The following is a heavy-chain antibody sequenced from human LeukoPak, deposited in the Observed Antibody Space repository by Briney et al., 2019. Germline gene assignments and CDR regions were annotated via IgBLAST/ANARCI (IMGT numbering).Heavy chain of an antibody. D-gene: IGHD3-22*01. CDR3: ARRSYDGSGYYYGDY. V-gene: IGHV4-39*01. J-gene: IGHJ4*02. Sequence: PSETLSLTCTVSGGSIISTGYYCGSIRHPPGNWLECIGSISSVGSTHYIPSLKSRVTISVDTPKNQFSLKLTSVTAADTAVYYCARRSYDGSGYYYGDYWGQGTLVTVTS. CDR1: GGSIISTGYY. CDR2: ISSVGST.